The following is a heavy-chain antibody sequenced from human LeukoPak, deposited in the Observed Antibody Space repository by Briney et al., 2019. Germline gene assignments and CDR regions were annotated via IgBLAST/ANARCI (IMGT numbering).Heavy chain of an antibody. V-gene: IGHV3-13*01. CDR1: GFTFSSYD. Sequence: GGSLRLSCAASGFTFSSYDMHWVRQATGKGLEWVSAIGTAGDTYYPGSVKGRFTISRENAKNSLYLQMNSLRAGDTAVYYCARSVGKWFGESFDAFDIWGQGTMVTVSS. CDR2: IGTAGDT. J-gene: IGHJ3*02. D-gene: IGHD3-10*01. CDR3: ARSVGKWFGESFDAFDI.